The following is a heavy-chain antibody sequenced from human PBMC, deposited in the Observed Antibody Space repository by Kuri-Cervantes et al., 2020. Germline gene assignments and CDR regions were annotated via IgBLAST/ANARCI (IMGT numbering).Heavy chain of an antibody. CDR2: IKPDGSEK. CDR1: GFTFNNYW. J-gene: IGHJ3*02. Sequence: GGSLRLSCAASGFTFNNYWMTWVRQAPGKGLEWVANIKPDGSEKYYVDSVKGRFTISRDNSKNTLYLQMNSLRAEDTAVYYCARSTSGYDDDAFDIWGQGTMVTVSS. V-gene: IGHV3-7*01. D-gene: IGHD5-12*01. CDR3: ARSTSGYDDDAFDI.